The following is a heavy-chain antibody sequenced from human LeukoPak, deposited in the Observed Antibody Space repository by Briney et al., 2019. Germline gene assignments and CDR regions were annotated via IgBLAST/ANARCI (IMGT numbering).Heavy chain of an antibody. V-gene: IGHV3-30*18. CDR2: FSSDGRST. J-gene: IGHJ4*02. CDR1: GFTFSTFN. Sequence: GRSLRLSCAASGFTFSTFNMHWVRQAPGKGLEWVAVFSSDGRSTFYAENVQGRFTLSRDNSKNTLSLQMNSLRAGDTAVYYCAKSYYYHSGSFGYWGQGTLVTVSS. CDR3: AKSYYYHSGSFGY. D-gene: IGHD3-10*01.